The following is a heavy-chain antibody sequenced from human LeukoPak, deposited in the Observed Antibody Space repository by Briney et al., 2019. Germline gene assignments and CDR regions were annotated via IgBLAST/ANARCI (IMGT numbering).Heavy chain of an antibody. CDR3: AGEYSSSWFGGWFDP. V-gene: IGHV3-48*02. CDR1: GFSFSSYS. D-gene: IGHD2-2*01. CDR2: ISSSSNTI. J-gene: IGHJ5*02. Sequence: GGSLRLSCAASGFSFSSYSMNWVRQAPGKGLEWVSYISSSSNTIYYADSAKGRFTISRDNAKKSLYLQMNSLRDEDTAVYYCAGEYSSSWFGGWFDPWGQGTLVTVSS.